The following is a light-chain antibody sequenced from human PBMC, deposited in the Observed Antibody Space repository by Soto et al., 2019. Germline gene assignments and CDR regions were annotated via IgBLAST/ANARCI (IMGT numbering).Light chain of an antibody. CDR3: KSYDGSNTYV. CDR2: EVV. Sequence: QSALTQPPSASGSPGQSVTISCTGTKNDIGLYDFVSWYQHHPGKAPRLIIYEVVQRPSGVPDRFSGSKSSNTASLTVSGLQDEDEDDYFCKSYDGSNTYVFGSGTKVT. V-gene: IGLV2-8*01. J-gene: IGLJ1*01. CDR1: KNDIGLYDF.